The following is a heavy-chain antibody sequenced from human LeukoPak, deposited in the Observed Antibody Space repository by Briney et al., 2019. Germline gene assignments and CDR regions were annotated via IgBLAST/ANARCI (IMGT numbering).Heavy chain of an antibody. CDR2: IRSKTYGGTT. CDR3: TRDRYDDYVWGSYRYYDH. CDR1: GFTFGDYA. J-gene: IGHJ5*02. D-gene: IGHD3-16*02. V-gene: IGHV3-49*04. Sequence: GGSLRLSCTASGFTFGDYAMSWVRQAPGKGLEWVGFIRSKTYGGTTEYAASVKGRFTISRDNSKSIAYLQMNSLKTEDTAMYYCTRDRYDDYVWGSYRYYDHWGQGTPVTVSS.